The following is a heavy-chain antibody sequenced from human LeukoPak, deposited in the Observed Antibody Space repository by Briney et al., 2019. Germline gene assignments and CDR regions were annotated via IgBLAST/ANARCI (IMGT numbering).Heavy chain of an antibody. V-gene: IGHV3-30*02. Sequence: GGSLRLSCAASGFTFSSYGMNWVRQAPGKGLEWVAFIRYDGTNKYYGDSVKGRFTISRDNAKNSLYLQMNSLRAEDTAVYYCASSPGTIFGVVGDFDYWGQGTLVTVPS. CDR3: ASSPGTIFGVVGDFDY. J-gene: IGHJ4*02. CDR2: IRYDGTNK. CDR1: GFTFSSYG. D-gene: IGHD3-3*01.